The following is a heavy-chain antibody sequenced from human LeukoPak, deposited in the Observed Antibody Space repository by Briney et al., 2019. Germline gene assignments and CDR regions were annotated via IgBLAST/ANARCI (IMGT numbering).Heavy chain of an antibody. CDR1: GGSISSGGYY. CDR3: ARGRRRIVAYCGGDCYSRYFDY. V-gene: IGHV4-31*03. J-gene: IGHJ4*02. CDR2: IYYSGST. Sequence: PSETLSLTCTVSGGSISSGGYYWSWIRQHPGKGLEWIGYIYYSGSTYYNPSLKSRVTISVDTSKNQFSLKLSSVTAADTAMYYCARGRRRIVAYCGGDCYSRYFDYWGQGTLVTVSS. D-gene: IGHD2-21*02.